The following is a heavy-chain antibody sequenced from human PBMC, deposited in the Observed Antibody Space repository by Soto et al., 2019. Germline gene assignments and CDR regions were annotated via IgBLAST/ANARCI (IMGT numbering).Heavy chain of an antibody. CDR2: IYYSGST. J-gene: IGHJ4*02. V-gene: IGHV4-39*02. CDR3: AIGLITGSHYSGGWYYFDS. D-gene: IGHD6-19*01. Sequence: SETLSLTCTVSGGSISSSSYYWGWIRQPPGKGLEWIGSIYYSGSTYYNQSLKSRVTISVDTSKNQFSLKLSSVTAADTAVYYCAIGLITGSHYSGGWYYFDSWGQGTQVTVSS. CDR1: GGSISSSSYY.